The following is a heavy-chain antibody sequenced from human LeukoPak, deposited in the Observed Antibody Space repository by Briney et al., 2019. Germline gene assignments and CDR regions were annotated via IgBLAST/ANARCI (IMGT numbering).Heavy chain of an antibody. D-gene: IGHD3-3*01. Sequence: SETLSLTSAVSRGSISGSSYHCGCIRQPPREGLGWVGSIYFSGSTTYHPSLKSRATLSVGTSTNPFSLQPSSLPPTETAVYYCARHASPADYDFWTPISSGENWFDPWGQGTLVTVSS. V-gene: IGHV4-39*01. J-gene: IGHJ5*02. CDR2: IYFSGST. CDR3: ARHASPADYDFWTPISSGENWFDP. CDR1: RGSISGSSYH.